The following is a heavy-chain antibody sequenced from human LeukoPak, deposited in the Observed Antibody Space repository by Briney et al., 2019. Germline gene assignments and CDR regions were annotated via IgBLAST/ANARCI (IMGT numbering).Heavy chain of an antibody. CDR3: ARRSSSGWYSGGDYFDY. CDR2: ISAYNGNT. CDR1: GYTFTSYG. J-gene: IGHJ4*02. Sequence: ASVKVSCKASGYTFTSYGISWVRQAPGQGLEWMGWISAYNGNTNYAQKLQGRVTMTTDTSTSTAYMELRSLRSDDTAVYYCARRSSSGWYSGGDYFDYRGQGTLVTVSS. V-gene: IGHV1-18*01. D-gene: IGHD6-19*01.